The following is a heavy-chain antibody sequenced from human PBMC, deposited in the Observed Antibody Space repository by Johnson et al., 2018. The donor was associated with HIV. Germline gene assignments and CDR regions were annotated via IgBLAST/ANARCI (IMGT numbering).Heavy chain of an antibody. D-gene: IGHD3/OR15-3a*01. CDR3: ARVIDQDLDI. CDR2: FSGSGDNT. CDR1: GFTFSSYA. Sequence: VQLVESGGGLVQPGGSLRLSCAASGFTFSSYAMSWVRQAPGKGLEWVSTFSGSGDNTYYADSVRGRFAISRDNAKNSLYLQMNSLRDEDTAVYYCARVIDQDLDIWGQGTMVTVSS. J-gene: IGHJ3*02. V-gene: IGHV3-23*04.